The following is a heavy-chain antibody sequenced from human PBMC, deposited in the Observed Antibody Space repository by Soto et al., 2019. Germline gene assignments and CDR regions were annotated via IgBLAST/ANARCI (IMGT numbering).Heavy chain of an antibody. D-gene: IGHD3-10*01. CDR3: ARDRESYGSGSYGAYYYYGMDV. J-gene: IGHJ6*02. V-gene: IGHV3-21*01. CDR1: GFTFSSYS. Sequence: EVQLVESGGGLVKPGGSLRLSCAASGFTFSSYSMNWVRQAPGKGLEWVSSISSSSSYIYYADSVKGRFTISRDNAKNSLYLQMNSLRAEDTAVYYCARDRESYGSGSYGAYYYYGMDVWGQGTTVTVSS. CDR2: ISSSSSYI.